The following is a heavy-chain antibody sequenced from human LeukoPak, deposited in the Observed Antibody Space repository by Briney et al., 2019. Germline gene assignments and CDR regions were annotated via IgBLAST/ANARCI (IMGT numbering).Heavy chain of an antibody. CDR1: GYTFTGYY. Sequence: ASVKVSCKASGYTFTGYYMHWVRQAPGQGLEWMGWINPNSGGTNYAQKFQGRVTMTRDTSTSTVYMELSNLRSEDTAVYYCARGGDGYNYDYWGQGTLVTVSS. CDR2: INPNSGGT. V-gene: IGHV1-2*02. CDR3: ARGGDGYNYDY. J-gene: IGHJ4*02. D-gene: IGHD5-24*01.